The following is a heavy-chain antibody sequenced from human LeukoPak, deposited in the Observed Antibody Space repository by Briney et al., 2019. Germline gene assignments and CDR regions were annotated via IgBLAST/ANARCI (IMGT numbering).Heavy chain of an antibody. D-gene: IGHD1-26*01. V-gene: IGHV1-2*02. Sequence: GASVKVSCKASGYTFTGYYIHWVRQAPGQGLEWMGWINPNSGGTNYAQKFQGRVTMARDTSISTAYMELSRLRSDDTAVYYCARDLWEHGAFDIWGQGTMVTVSS. CDR3: ARDLWEHGAFDI. CDR2: INPNSGGT. CDR1: GYTFTGYY. J-gene: IGHJ3*02.